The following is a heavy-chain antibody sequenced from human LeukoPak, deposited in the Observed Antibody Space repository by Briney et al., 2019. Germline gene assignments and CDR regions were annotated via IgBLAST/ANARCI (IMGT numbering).Heavy chain of an antibody. D-gene: IGHD1-7*01. CDR3: ARASRPDNWNYQSLVDP. V-gene: IGHV4-31*03. CDR1: GGSISSGGYY. CDR2: IYYSGST. J-gene: IGHJ5*02. Sequence: TLSLTCTVSGGSISSGGYYWSWIRQHPGKGLEWIGYIYYSGSTYYNPSLKSRVTISVDTSKNQFSLKLGSVTAADTAVYYCARASRPDNWNYQSLVDPWGQGTLVTVSS.